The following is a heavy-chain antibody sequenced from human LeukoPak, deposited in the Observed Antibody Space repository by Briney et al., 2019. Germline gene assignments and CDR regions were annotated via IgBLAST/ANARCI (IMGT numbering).Heavy chain of an antibody. J-gene: IGHJ4*02. CDR1: GFIFSSYW. D-gene: IGHD2-2*02. CDR3: ARVACTNLICYTDC. CDR2: IKQDESEK. Sequence: PGGSLRLSCAASGFIFSSYWMSWVRQAPGKGLEWVANIKQDESEKFYVGSVKGRFTISRDNAKNSLYLQMNSLRVEDTAVYYCARVACTNLICYTDCWGQGTLVTVSS. V-gene: IGHV3-7*05.